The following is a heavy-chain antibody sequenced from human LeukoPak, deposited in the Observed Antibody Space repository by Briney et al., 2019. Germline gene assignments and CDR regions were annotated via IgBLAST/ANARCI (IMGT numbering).Heavy chain of an antibody. V-gene: IGHV1-2*02. Sequence: ASVKVSCKASGYTFTGYYMHWVRQAPGQGLEWMGWINPNSGGTNYAQKFQGRVTMTRDTSISTAYMELSRLRSDDTAVYYCARDPGGYGDYYYYYYMDVWGKGTTVTVSS. CDR3: ARDPGGYGDYYYYYYMDV. CDR1: GYTFTGYY. D-gene: IGHD4-17*01. J-gene: IGHJ6*03. CDR2: INPNSGGT.